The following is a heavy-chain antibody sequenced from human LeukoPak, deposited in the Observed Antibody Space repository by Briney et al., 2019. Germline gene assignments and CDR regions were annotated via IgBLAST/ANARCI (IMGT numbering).Heavy chain of an antibody. CDR1: GYTFTSYD. V-gene: IGHV1-8*01. J-gene: IGHJ4*02. D-gene: IGHD4-17*01. Sequence: ASVKVSCKASGYTFTSYDINWVRQATGQGLEWMGWMNPNSGNTGYAQKLQGRVTMTTDTSTSTAYMELRSLRSDDTAVYYCARDARTTVTSYWGQGTLVTVSS. CDR3: ARDARTTVTSY. CDR2: MNPNSGNT.